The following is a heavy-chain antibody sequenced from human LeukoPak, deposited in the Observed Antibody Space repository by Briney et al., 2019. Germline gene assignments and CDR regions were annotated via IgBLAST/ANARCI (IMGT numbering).Heavy chain of an antibody. J-gene: IGHJ4*02. D-gene: IGHD7-27*01. Sequence: GGSLRLSCAASGLSFSTSWMHWVRQAPGKGLVWVARISSDGSTTTHADSVKGRFTISRDNAKNTLYLQMNSLRAEDTAVYYCGRDDWGSLNYWGQGTLVTVSS. V-gene: IGHV3-74*03. CDR1: GLSFSTSW. CDR3: GRDDWGSLNY. CDR2: ISSDGSTT.